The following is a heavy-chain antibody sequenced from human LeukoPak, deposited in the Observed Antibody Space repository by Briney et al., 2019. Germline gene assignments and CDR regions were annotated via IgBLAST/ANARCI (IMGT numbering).Heavy chain of an antibody. Sequence: ASVKVSCKASGYTFTAYYMHWVRQAPGQGLEWMGWINPNSGGTNYAQKFQGRVTMTRDTSISTAYMELSRLRSDDTAVYYCARDSRSVSYYMDVWGKGSAVTISS. CDR2: INPNSGGT. CDR1: GYTFTAYY. D-gene: IGHD3-3*01. V-gene: IGHV1-2*02. CDR3: ARDSRSVSYYMDV. J-gene: IGHJ6*03.